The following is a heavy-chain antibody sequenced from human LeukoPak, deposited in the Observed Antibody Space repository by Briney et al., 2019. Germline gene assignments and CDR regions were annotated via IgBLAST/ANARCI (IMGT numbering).Heavy chain of an antibody. V-gene: IGHV4-30-4*01. CDR3: ASKLGTRYFFDY. CDR2: IYYSGST. J-gene: IGHJ4*02. Sequence: PSETLSLTCTVSGGSISSGDYYWSWIRQPPGKGPEWIGYIYYSGSTYYNPSLKSRVTISIDTSKNQFSLQVSSVTATDTAVCYCASKLGTRYFFDYWGQGTLVTVSS. CDR1: GGSISSGDYY. D-gene: IGHD7-27*01.